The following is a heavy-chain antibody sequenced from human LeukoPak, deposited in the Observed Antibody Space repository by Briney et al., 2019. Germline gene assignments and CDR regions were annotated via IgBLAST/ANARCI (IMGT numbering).Heavy chain of an antibody. D-gene: IGHD3-10*01. CDR1: GFTFSSYG. J-gene: IGHJ4*02. CDR3: AKDITVGEYYFDY. CDR2: ISYDGSNK. Sequence: GRSLRLSCAASGFTFSSYGMHWVRQAPGKGLEWVAVISYDGSNKYYADSVKGRFTISRDNSKNTLYLQMNSLRAEDTAVYYCAKDITVGEYYFDYWGQGTLVTVSS. V-gene: IGHV3-30*18.